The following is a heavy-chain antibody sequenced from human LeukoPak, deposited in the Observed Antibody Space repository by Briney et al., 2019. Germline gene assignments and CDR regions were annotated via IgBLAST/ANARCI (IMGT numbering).Heavy chain of an antibody. V-gene: IGHV3-48*01. Sequence: PGGSLRLSCAASGFTFSSYGMHWVRQAPGKGLEWVSYISSSSSTIYYADSVKGRFTISRDNAKNSLYLQMNSLRAEDTAVYYCARARGLLDYWGQGTLVTVSS. CDR3: ARARGLLDY. CDR2: ISSSSSTI. CDR1: GFTFSSYG. D-gene: IGHD2-15*01. J-gene: IGHJ4*02.